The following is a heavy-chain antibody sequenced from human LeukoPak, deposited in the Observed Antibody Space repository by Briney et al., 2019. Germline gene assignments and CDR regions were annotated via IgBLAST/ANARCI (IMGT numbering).Heavy chain of an antibody. CDR1: GYSISSGYY. CDR3: ARGGIAARLIDY. D-gene: IGHD6-6*01. J-gene: IGHJ4*02. Sequence: SETLSLTCTVSGYSISSGYYWGWIRQPPGKGLEWIGSIYHSGSTYYNPSLKIRVTISVDTSKNQFSLKLSSVTAADTAVYYCARGGIAARLIDYWGQGTLVTVSS. CDR2: IYHSGST. V-gene: IGHV4-38-2*02.